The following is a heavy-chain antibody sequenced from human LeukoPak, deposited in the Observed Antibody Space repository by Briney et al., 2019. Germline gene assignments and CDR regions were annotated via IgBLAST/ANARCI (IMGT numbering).Heavy chain of an antibody. CDR1: GYTFTGYY. CDR3: ARIGGSYAAKGWFDP. V-gene: IGHV1-2*02. D-gene: IGHD1-26*01. CDR2: INPNSGGT. J-gene: IGHJ5*02. Sequence: ASVKVSCKASGYTFTGYYMHWVRQAPGQGLEWMGWINPNSGGTNYAQKFQGRVTMTRNTSIRTAYMELSRLRSDDTAVYYCARIGGSYAAKGWFDPWGQGTLVTVSS.